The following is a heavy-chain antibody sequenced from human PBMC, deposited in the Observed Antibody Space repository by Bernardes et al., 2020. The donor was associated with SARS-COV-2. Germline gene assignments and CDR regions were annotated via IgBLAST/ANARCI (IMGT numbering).Heavy chain of an antibody. CDR3: ARPLFWFGDFNEACEI. CDR1: GYNFTNYW. V-gene: IGHV5-51*01. J-gene: IGHJ3*02. D-gene: IGHD3-10*01. CDR2: SFPGESYT. Sequence: GGSLKMNCKGFGYNFTNYWSGSVRQKPGKGAELRGTSFPGESYTRHSPSVEGQVTISVDRSITTAYLQWNSLKASDTARHYCARPLFWFGDFNEACEIWGHGTMVTVSS.